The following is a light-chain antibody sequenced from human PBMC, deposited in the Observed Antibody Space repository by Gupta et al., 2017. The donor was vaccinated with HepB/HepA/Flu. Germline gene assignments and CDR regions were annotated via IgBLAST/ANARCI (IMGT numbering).Light chain of an antibody. CDR2: SVS. CDR3: QQYGSSQYT. Sequence: EMVLTQSLGTLSLSPGERASLSCRASQSVPRGYLAWYQQKLGQAPRLLIYSVSSRAAGIPDRFNGRGSETDFTLTISRLEPEDFAVYYCQQYGSSQYTFGQGTRLEIK. V-gene: IGKV3-20*01. J-gene: IGKJ2*01. CDR1: QSVPRGY.